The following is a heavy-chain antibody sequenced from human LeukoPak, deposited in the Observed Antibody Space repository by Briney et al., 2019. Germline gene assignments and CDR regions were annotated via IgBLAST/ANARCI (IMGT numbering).Heavy chain of an antibody. CDR2: INPNSGGT. CDR3: ARDKRGTYYYDSSGYYFGWFDP. CDR1: GYTFTGYY. Sequence: ASVKVSRKASGYTFTGYYMHWVRQAPGQGLEWMGWINPNSGGTNYAQKFQGRVTVTRDTSISTAYMELSRLRSDDTAVYYCARDKRGTYYYDSSGYYFGWFDPWGQGTLVTVSS. D-gene: IGHD3-22*01. V-gene: IGHV1-2*02. J-gene: IGHJ5*02.